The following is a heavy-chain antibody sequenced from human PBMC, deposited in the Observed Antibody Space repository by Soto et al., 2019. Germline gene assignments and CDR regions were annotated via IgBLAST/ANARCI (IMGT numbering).Heavy chain of an antibody. V-gene: IGHV3-43*01. D-gene: IGHD5-12*01. CDR2: ISWDGYST. CDR3: AKDIAYRGYGGFDP. Sequence: LRLSCAASGFTFDDYTMHWVRQAPGEGLEWVSLISWDGYSTYYTDSVKGRFTISRDNSRNSLYLQMNSLRTEDTALYYCAKDIAYRGYGGFDPWGLGTLVTVSS. J-gene: IGHJ5*02. CDR1: GFTFDDYT.